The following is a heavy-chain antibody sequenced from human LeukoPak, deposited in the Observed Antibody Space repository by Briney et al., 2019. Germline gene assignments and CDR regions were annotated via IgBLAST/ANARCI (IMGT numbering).Heavy chain of an antibody. CDR1: GFTFSSYA. J-gene: IGHJ4*02. D-gene: IGHD1-26*01. V-gene: IGHV3-23*01. CDR3: AKTKWSGSYHFDY. Sequence: GGSLRLSCAASGFTFSSYAMSWVRQAAGKGLEWVSVLSAGSTVRYYADSVKGRITVSRDNSKNTMYLQMNGLGAEDTAVYYCAKTKWSGSYHFDYWGQGSLVTVSS. CDR2: LSAGSTVR.